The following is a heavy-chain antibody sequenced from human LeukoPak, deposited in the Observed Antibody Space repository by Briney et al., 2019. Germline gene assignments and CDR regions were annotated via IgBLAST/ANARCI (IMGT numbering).Heavy chain of an antibody. J-gene: IGHJ3*02. V-gene: IGHV4-59*08. CDR3: ARHRAYYYGSGSYSGAFDI. CDR1: GVSISSYY. CDR2: IYYSGST. Sequence: SETLSLTCTVSGVSISSYYWSWIRQPPGKGLEWIGYIYYSGSTNYNPSLKSRVTISVDTSKNQFSLKLSSVTAADTAVYYCARHRAYYYGSGSYSGAFDIWGQGTMVTVSS. D-gene: IGHD3-10*01.